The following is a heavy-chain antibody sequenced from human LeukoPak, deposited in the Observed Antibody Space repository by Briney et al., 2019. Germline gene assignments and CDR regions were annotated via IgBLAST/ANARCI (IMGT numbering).Heavy chain of an antibody. Sequence: SETLSLTCTVSGGSISSGGYYWSWIRQHPGKGLEWIGYIYYSGSTYYNPSLKSRVTISVDTSKNQFSLKLSSVTAADTAVYYCARVQGMVYANFDYWAREPWSPSPQ. CDR3: ARVQGMVYANFDY. CDR1: GGSISSGGYY. CDR2: IYYSGST. J-gene: IGHJ4*02. D-gene: IGHD2-8*01. V-gene: IGHV4-31*03.